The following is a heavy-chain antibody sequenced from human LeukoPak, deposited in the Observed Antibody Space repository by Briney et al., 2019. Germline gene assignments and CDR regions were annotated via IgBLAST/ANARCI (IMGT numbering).Heavy chain of an antibody. J-gene: IGHJ4*02. CDR2: INGGSGNT. V-gene: IGHV1-3*01. Sequence: GASVKVSCKASGYTFTNYAIHWVRQAPGQRLEWMAWINGGSGNTGSSQKFQGRVTITRDTSASTAYMELSSLILEDTAVYYCARGAPDSSGWLLDYWGQGTLVTVSS. CDR3: ARGAPDSSGWLLDY. CDR1: GYTFTNYA. D-gene: IGHD6-19*01.